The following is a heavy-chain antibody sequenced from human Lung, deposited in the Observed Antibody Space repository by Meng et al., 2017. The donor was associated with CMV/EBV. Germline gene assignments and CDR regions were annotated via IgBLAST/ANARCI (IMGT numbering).Heavy chain of an antibody. J-gene: IGHJ6*02. Sequence: SLKISCVASGFSFSNYGLNWVRQAPGKGLEWVAVIWYDGSDKYYIDSVKGRFTISRDNSKNTLHLQMNNLRAEDTAVYYCAKDLRGFNTGSNPGGYGMDVWGQGXTVTVSS. CDR2: IWYDGSDK. D-gene: IGHD1-1*01. CDR1: GFSFSNYG. V-gene: IGHV3-33*06. CDR3: AKDLRGFNTGSNPGGYGMDV.